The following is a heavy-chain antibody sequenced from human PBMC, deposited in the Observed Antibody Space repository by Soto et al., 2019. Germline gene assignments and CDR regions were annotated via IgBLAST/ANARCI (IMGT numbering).Heavy chain of an antibody. V-gene: IGHV3-9*01. Sequence: GGSLRLSCAASGFTFDDYAMHWVRQAPGKGLEWVSGLSWNSAGIGYADSVKGRFTISRDNAKNSLYLQMNSLRAEDTALYYCAKSGRYCSGGSCYGGHLDYWGQGTLVTVSS. J-gene: IGHJ4*02. CDR1: GFTFDDYA. D-gene: IGHD2-15*01. CDR3: AKSGRYCSGGSCYGGHLDY. CDR2: LSWNSAGI.